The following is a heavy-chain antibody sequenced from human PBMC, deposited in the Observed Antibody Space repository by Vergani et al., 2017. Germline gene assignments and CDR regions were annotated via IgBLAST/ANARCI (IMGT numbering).Heavy chain of an antibody. CDR2: IYTSGTT. D-gene: IGHD3-3*01. CDR3: TRSESRYDPYMDV. J-gene: IGHJ6*03. CDR1: GGSISSGSYY. Sequence: QVQLQESGPGLVQPSQTLSLTCTVSGGSISSGSYYWSWIRQPAGKGLEWIGRIYTSGTTSYNPSLKSRVTISVDTSKNQFSLKLSSVTAADTAVYYCTRSESRYDPYMDVWGRWTTVTVSS. V-gene: IGHV4-61*02.